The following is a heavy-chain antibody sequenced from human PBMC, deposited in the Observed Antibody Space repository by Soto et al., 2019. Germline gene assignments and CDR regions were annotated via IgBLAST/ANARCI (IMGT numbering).Heavy chain of an antibody. V-gene: IGHV3-30*18. CDR2: KSHEGSNK. Sequence: QVQLVESGGGVVQPGRSLRLSCAGSGFTFSNYALHWVRQPPAKGRGWVPLKSHEGSNKNYADSVKGRFTISRDSSKGTLYLQMDSLRVEDTAVYYCAKDGAPRYCSGRSCHPAGAYWGQGTLVTVSS. J-gene: IGHJ4*02. D-gene: IGHD2-15*01. CDR3: AKDGAPRYCSGRSCHPAGAY. CDR1: GFTFSNYA.